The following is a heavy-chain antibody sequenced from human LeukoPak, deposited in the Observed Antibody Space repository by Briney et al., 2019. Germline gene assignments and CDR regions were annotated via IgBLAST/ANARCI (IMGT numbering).Heavy chain of an antibody. CDR3: ARGAVAIPCYFDY. J-gene: IGHJ4*02. Sequence: PGGSLRLSCAASGISFSSHGMHWVRQAPGKGLEWVAVIWYDGSNMYYADSVKGRFTISRDNSKNSLYLQMNSLRAEDTAVYYCARGAVAIPCYFDYWGQGTLVTVSS. V-gene: IGHV3-33*01. D-gene: IGHD6-19*01. CDR2: IWYDGSNM. CDR1: GISFSSHG.